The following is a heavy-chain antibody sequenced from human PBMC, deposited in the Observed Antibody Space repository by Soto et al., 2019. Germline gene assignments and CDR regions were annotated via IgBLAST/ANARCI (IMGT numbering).Heavy chain of an antibody. CDR2: IYWDDDK. J-gene: IGHJ4*02. CDR1: GFSLTTSGVG. V-gene: IGHV2-5*02. CDR3: AHRVLRTVFGLVTTTAIYFDF. Sequence: QITLNESGPTQVKPRQTLTLTGTFSGFSLTTSGVGVGWIRQSPGKAPEWLALIYWDDDKRYSPSLKSRLTITKDTSKNQVVLTMADLDPADTATYYCAHRVLRTVFGLVTTTAIYFDFWGQGTPVAVSS. D-gene: IGHD3-3*01.